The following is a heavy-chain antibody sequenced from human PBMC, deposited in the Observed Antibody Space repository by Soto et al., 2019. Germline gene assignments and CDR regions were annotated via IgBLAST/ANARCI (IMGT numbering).Heavy chain of an antibody. D-gene: IGHD6-6*01. V-gene: IGHV1-18*01. J-gene: IGHJ4*02. Sequence: ASAKVSCKDSGGTFSSYAISWVRQATGQGLEWMGWISAYNGNTNYAQKLQGRVTMTTDTSTSTAYMELRSLRSDDTAVYYCARDRQGYSSSSSGDFDYWGQGTLVTVSS. CDR1: GGTFSSYA. CDR2: ISAYNGNT. CDR3: ARDRQGYSSSSSGDFDY.